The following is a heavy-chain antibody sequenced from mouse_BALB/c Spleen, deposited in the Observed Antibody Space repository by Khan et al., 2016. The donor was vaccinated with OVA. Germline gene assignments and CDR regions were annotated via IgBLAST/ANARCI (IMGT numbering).Heavy chain of an antibody. CDR2: INSGGDTT. Sequence: EVELVESGGGLVKPGGSLKLSCTASGFTFSSYDMSWVHQTPEKRLEWVAYINSGGDTTYSPDTVKGRFTISRDNAKNTLYLQMSSLKSEDTAIYYCTRRPGYVDVWGAGTTVTVSS. CDR1: GFTFSSYD. CDR3: TRRPGYVDV. V-gene: IGHV5-12-1*01. J-gene: IGHJ1*01.